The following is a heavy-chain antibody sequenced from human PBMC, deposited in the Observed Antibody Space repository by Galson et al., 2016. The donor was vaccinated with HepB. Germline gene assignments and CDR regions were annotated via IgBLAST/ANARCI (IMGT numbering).Heavy chain of an antibody. Sequence: SLRLSCAASGFTFSSYGMYWVRQAPGKGLKWVAVIWNDGRNKYYADSVKGRFTISRDNSKNTLYLQMNSLRAEDTAVYYCARHWWPGQLVRGGHDMDVWGKGTTVTVSS. CDR2: IWNDGRNK. V-gene: IGHV3-33*01. J-gene: IGHJ6*04. D-gene: IGHD6-13*01. CDR1: GFTFSSYG. CDR3: ARHWWPGQLVRGGHDMDV.